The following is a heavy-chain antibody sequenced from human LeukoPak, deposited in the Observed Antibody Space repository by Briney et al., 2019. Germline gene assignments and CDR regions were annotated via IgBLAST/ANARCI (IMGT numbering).Heavy chain of an antibody. CDR2: ISSSSSYI. J-gene: IGHJ4*02. CDR3: ATDPTVATIRPYFDY. Sequence: GGSLRLSCAASGFTFSSYSMNWVRQAPGKGLEWVSSISSSSSYIYYADSVKGRFTISRDNAKNSLYLQMNSLRAEDTAVYYCATDPTVATIRPYFDYWGQGTLITVSS. D-gene: IGHD5-12*01. CDR1: GFTFSSYS. V-gene: IGHV3-21*01.